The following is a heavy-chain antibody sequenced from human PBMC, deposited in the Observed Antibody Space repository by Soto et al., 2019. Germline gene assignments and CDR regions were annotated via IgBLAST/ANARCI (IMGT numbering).Heavy chain of an antibody. Sequence: ASVKVSFKASGYTFTRYYMHWLRQAPGQGLEWMGIINPSGGSTSYAQKFQGRVTMTRDTSTSTVYMELSSLRSEDTAVYYCARGEFIEYSYGPGSGYWGQGTLVTVSS. CDR3: ARGEFIEYSYGPGSGY. D-gene: IGHD5-18*01. V-gene: IGHV1-46*01. CDR1: GYTFTRYY. J-gene: IGHJ4*02. CDR2: INPSGGST.